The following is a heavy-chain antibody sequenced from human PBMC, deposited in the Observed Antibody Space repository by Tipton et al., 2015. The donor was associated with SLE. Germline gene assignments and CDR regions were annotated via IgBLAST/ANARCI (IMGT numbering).Heavy chain of an antibody. CDR2: ISGSGGST. CDR3: PKEIAVAGLFDY. Sequence: SLRLSCAASGFTFSSYAMSWVRLAPGKGLEWDSAISGSGGSTYYADSVKGRLTISRDNSKNSLYLQMNSLRAEDTAVYYCPKEIAVAGLFDYWGQGALVTVSS. J-gene: IGHJ4*02. V-gene: IGHV3-23*01. D-gene: IGHD6-19*01. CDR1: GFTFSSYA.